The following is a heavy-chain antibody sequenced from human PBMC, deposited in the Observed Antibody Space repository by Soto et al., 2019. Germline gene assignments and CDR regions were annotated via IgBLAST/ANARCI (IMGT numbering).Heavy chain of an antibody. CDR1: GDSIRTLYY. CDR2: IHHSGGT. Sequence: SETLSLTCTVSGDSIRTLYYWSWIRQTPGKGLEWIGHIHHSGGTSYNPSLKSLVAISVDTSKNQFSLKVDSVTAADTAVYYCARGEIQGPIDYWGQGALVTVSS. CDR3: ARGEIQGPIDY. V-gene: IGHV4-59*01. D-gene: IGHD1-26*01. J-gene: IGHJ4*02.